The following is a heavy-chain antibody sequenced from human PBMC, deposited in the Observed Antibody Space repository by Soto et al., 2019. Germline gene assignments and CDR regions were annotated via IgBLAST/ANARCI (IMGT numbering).Heavy chain of an antibody. CDR1: HGSISDYY. D-gene: IGHD6-19*01. CDR3: ARDRSPFAVAGLDYYYGMDV. V-gene: IGHV4-59*01. CDR2: IHYTGST. J-gene: IGHJ6*02. Sequence: PSETLSLTCSVSHGSISDYYWSWIRQPPGKGLQWIGFIHYTGSTHYNPSLTSRVTISLDKSKNQFSLQLRSVTAADTAKYYCARDRSPFAVAGLDYYYGMDVWGPGATVTVSS.